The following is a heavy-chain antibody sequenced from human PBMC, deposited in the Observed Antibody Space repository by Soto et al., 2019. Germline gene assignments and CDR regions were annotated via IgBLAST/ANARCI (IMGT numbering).Heavy chain of an antibody. J-gene: IGHJ6*02. Sequence: EVQLVESGGTLVQPGGSLRLSCAATGFTFTSYWMHWVRQAPGKGLVWVSRINGDGSNTFYADSVKDRLTISRDNAKNTVYLQMNSLRAEDTAVYYCARGIQYRYGMDVWGQGTTVTVSS. V-gene: IGHV3-74*01. CDR1: GFTFTSYW. CDR2: INGDGSNT. CDR3: ARGIQYRYGMDV. D-gene: IGHD4-4*01.